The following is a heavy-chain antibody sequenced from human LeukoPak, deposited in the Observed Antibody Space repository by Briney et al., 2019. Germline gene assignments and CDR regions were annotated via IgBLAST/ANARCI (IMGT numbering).Heavy chain of an antibody. J-gene: IGHJ4*02. V-gene: IGHV3-30*18. CDR2: ISNDGTTK. CDR3: AKGRSGWYGGSGY. Sequence: GRSLRLSCAASGFTFSSYGMHWVRQAPGKGLEWVAFISNDGTTKYYADSVKGRFTISRDNSRNTLYLEMNSLRAEDTAVYYCAKGRSGWYGGSGYWGQGTLVTVSS. CDR1: GFTFSSYG. D-gene: IGHD6-19*01.